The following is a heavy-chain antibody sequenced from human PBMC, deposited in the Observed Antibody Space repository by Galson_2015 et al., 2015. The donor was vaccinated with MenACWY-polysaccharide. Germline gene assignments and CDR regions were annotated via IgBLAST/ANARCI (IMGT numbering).Heavy chain of an antibody. CDR1: GFAFSNHG. CDR3: AREGFCSGGTCYFYEY. Sequence: SLRLSCAASGFAFSNHGMAWVRQAPGKGLEWVSAMSRTATTYYSASVKGRFTISRDNSKNTLYLQMNSLRVEDTAVYYCAREGFCSGGTCYFYEYWGQGTLVTVSS. CDR2: MSRTATT. D-gene: IGHD2-15*01. J-gene: IGHJ4*02. V-gene: IGHV3-23*01.